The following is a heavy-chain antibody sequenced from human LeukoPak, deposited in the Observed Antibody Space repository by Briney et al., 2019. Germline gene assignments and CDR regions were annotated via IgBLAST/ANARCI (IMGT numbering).Heavy chain of an antibody. V-gene: IGHV1-58*01. CDR1: GFTFTSSA. J-gene: IGHJ4*02. CDR3: ARATAYSSSSDFDY. Sequence: ASVKVSCKASGFTFTSSAVQWVRQARGQRLEWIGWIVVGSGNTNYAQKLQGRVTMTTDTSTSTAYMELRSLRSDDTAVYYCARATAYSSSSDFDYWGQGTLVTVSS. D-gene: IGHD6-6*01. CDR2: IVVGSGNT.